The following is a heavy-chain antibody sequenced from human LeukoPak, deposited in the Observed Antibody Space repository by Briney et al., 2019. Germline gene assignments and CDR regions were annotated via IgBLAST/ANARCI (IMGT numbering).Heavy chain of an antibody. J-gene: IGHJ3*02. D-gene: IGHD3-9*01. CDR1: GFTLSSYS. V-gene: IGHV3-21*01. Sequence: GGSLRLSCAASGFTLSSYSMNWVRQAPGKGLEWVSSISSSSSYIYYADSVKGRFTISRDNAKNSLYLQMNSLRAEDTAVYYCAGDILTGYYSSAAFDIWGQGTMVTVSS. CDR3: AGDILTGYYSSAAFDI. CDR2: ISSSSSYI.